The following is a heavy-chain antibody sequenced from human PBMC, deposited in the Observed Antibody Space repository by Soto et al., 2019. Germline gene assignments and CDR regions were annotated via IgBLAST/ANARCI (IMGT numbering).Heavy chain of an antibody. D-gene: IGHD3-10*01. CDR1: FGSISSYY. V-gene: IGHV4-59*08. CDR2: IYYSGST. CDR3: ARRYGLRAFDI. Sequence: PSETLSLTCPVSFGSISSYYWSWIRQPPGKGLEWIGDIYYSGSTNYNPSLKSRVTISVDTSKNQFSLKLSSVTAADTAVYFCARRYGLRAFDIWGQGTMVTFS. J-gene: IGHJ3*02.